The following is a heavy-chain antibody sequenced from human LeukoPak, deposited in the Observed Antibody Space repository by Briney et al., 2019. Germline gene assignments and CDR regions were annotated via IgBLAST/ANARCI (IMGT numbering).Heavy chain of an antibody. V-gene: IGHV4-39*01. CDR1: GGSIIIRNYY. J-gene: IGHJ4*02. Sequence: SETLSLTCTVSGGSIIIRNYYWGWIRQSPGKGLECIGKVSYSGSTYYNPSLRSRVHMSVDTSKNQFSLKLSSVTAADTAVYYCARLTDFWGQGILVTVSS. CDR2: VSYSGST. CDR3: ARLTDF.